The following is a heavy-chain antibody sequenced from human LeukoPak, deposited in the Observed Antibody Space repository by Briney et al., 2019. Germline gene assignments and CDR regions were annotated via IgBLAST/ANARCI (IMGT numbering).Heavy chain of an antibody. CDR1: GFTFSNYD. CDR2: IDTGGDP. CDR3: AREARGNLYTYLDY. Sequence: GGSLTLSCAASGFTFSNYDMHWVRQATGKALEWVSAIDTGGDPSYPDSVRGRFSISRENARSSFYLQMNSLRVVDTGVYYCAREARGNLYTYLDYWGQGILVTVSS. V-gene: IGHV3-13*05. D-gene: IGHD3-16*02. J-gene: IGHJ4*02.